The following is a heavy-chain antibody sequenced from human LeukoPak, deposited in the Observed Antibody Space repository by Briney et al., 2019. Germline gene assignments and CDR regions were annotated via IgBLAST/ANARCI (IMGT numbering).Heavy chain of an antibody. CDR2: INTKVET. CDR3: ATSNDAKIAPFDH. D-gene: IGHD2-21*01. V-gene: IGHV4-4*09. CDR1: GVSMSAYQ. Sequence: SETLSLTCTVSGVSMSAYQWSCVRQSPEKGLEWIGCINTKVETSYNPSLKSRVTTSVDTSKSQFSLRLTSVTAADTAVYYCATSNDAKIAPFDHWGQGAPVTVSS. J-gene: IGHJ4*02.